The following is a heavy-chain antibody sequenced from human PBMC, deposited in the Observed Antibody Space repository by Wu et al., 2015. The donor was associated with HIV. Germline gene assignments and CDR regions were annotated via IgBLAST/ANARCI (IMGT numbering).Heavy chain of an antibody. CDR1: GDTSSYS. V-gene: IGHV1-69*13. Sequence: QVHLVQSGTEVKKPGSSVKVSCKASGDTSSYSLSWVRQAPGQGLEWMGRIIPIFGTTNYAQKFRARLTITADTLTNTAYMELSSLIPEDTAMYYCAGGGGRTSMDPFDFWGQGTLVTVSS. CDR3: AGGGGRTSMDPFDF. CDR2: IIPIFGTT. D-gene: IGHD5-18*01. J-gene: IGHJ4*02.